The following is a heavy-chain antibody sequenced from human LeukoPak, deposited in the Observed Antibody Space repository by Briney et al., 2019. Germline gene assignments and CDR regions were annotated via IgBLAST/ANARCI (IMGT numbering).Heavy chain of an antibody. J-gene: IGHJ4*02. Sequence: QPGGSLRLSCAASGFTFDDYAMHWVRHAPGKGLEWVSGISWNSGSIGYADSVKGRFTISRDNAKNSLYLQMNSLRAEDTALYYCAKDPSPVIAVAGKTGYFDYWGQGTLVTVSS. D-gene: IGHD6-19*01. CDR3: AKDPSPVIAVAGKTGYFDY. CDR2: ISWNSGSI. V-gene: IGHV3-9*01. CDR1: GFTFDDYA.